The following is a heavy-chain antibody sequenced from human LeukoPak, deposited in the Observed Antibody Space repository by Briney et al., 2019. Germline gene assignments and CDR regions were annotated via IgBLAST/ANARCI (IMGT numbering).Heavy chain of an antibody. CDR2: IRYDGSNK. D-gene: IGHD4-17*01. CDR3: AKDPTVTTAFGECYFDY. V-gene: IGHV3-30*02. Sequence: TGGSLRLSCAASGFTFSSYGMHWVRQAPGKGLEWVAFIRYDGSNKYYADSVKGRFTISRDNSKNTLYLQMNSLRAEDTAVYYCAKDPTVTTAFGECYFDYWGQGTLVTVSS. J-gene: IGHJ4*02. CDR1: GFTFSSYG.